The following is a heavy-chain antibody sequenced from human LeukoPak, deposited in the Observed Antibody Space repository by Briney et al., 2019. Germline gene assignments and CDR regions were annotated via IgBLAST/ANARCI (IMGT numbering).Heavy chain of an antibody. D-gene: IGHD6-13*01. CDR2: IYWNDEK. V-gene: IGHV2-5*01. CDR3: AHRREAAAGPNSWFDP. Sequence: SGPTLVNPTQTLTLTCTFSGFSLTTIRVGVGWIRQPPGKALEWLALIYWNDEKRYSPPLQSRLTITKDTSRSQVVLTLTNLDPVDTATYYCAHRREAAAGPNSWFDPWGQGTLVTVSS. CDR1: GFSLTTIRVG. J-gene: IGHJ5*02.